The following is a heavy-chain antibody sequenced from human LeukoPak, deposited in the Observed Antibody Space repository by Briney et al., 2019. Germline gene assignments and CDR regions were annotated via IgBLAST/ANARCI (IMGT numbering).Heavy chain of an antibody. Sequence: GESLKTSCKGSGYSFTSYWISWVRQMPGEGLEWMGRIDPSGSYTNYSPSFQGHVTISADKSISAAYLQWSSLKASDTAIYYCARHWAVYSSRSYFQHWGQGTLVTVSS. CDR1: GYSFTSYW. D-gene: IGHD6-13*01. J-gene: IGHJ1*01. CDR2: IDPSGSYT. V-gene: IGHV5-10-1*01. CDR3: ARHWAVYSSRSYFQH.